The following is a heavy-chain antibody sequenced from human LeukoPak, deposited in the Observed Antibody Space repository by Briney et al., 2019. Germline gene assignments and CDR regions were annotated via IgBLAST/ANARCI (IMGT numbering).Heavy chain of an antibody. D-gene: IGHD3-22*01. CDR2: IDSNSRGI. Sequence: GGSLRLSCAASGFTFSNYDMTWVRQTPGKGLDWVSYIDSNSRGIYYADSVEGRFTISRDNAKDSLYLQMNSLRGEDTAVYFCARGRHFYDSSVYFFDYWGQGTLVTVSS. V-gene: IGHV3-48*01. CDR3: ARGRHFYDSSVYFFDY. CDR1: GFTFSNYD. J-gene: IGHJ4*02.